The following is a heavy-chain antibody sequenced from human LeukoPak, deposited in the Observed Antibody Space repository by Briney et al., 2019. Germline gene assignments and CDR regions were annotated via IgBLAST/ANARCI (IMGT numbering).Heavy chain of an antibody. CDR1: GDSISRYY. V-gene: IGHV4-59*08. CDR2: IYHGENT. J-gene: IGHJ4*02. D-gene: IGHD6-13*01. CDR3: ARLAVYSASAKFDY. Sequence: PSETLSLTCTVSGDSISRYYWTWIAKPPGKGRDWIGYIYHGENTNYSPSLKSRVTISADTSKNQFSLRLSSVTAADTAVYYCARLAVYSASAKFDYWGQGTRVTVSS.